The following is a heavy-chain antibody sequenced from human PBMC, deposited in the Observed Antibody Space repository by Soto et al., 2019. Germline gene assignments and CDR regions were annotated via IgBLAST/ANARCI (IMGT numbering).Heavy chain of an antibody. Sequence: QVQLVESGGGVVQPGRSLRLSCAASGFTFSSYGMHWVRQAPGKGLEWVAVIWYDGSNRYYADSVKGRLTISRDNSKNTLYLQINSLRAEDTAVYYCSRDDYGSGRYPYYYGMDVWGQGTTVTVSS. D-gene: IGHD3-10*01. J-gene: IGHJ6*02. V-gene: IGHV3-33*01. CDR3: SRDDYGSGRYPYYYGMDV. CDR1: GFTFSSYG. CDR2: IWYDGSNR.